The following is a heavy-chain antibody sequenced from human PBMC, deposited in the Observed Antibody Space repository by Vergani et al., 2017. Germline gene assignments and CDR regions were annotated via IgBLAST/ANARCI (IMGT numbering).Heavy chain of an antibody. CDR3: ARGSSEVSGNWFDP. CDR2: INHSGST. J-gene: IGHJ5*02. Sequence: QVQLQQWGAGLLKPSETLSLTCAVYGGSFSGYYWSWIRQPPGKGLEWIGEINHSGSTNYNPSLKSRVTISVDTSSNQFYLKLSSVPAADTAVYCCARGSSEVSGNWFDPWGQGTLVTVSS. V-gene: IGHV4-34*01. CDR1: GGSFSGYY.